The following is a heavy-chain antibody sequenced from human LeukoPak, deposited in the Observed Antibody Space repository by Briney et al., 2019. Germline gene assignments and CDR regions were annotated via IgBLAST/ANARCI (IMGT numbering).Heavy chain of an antibody. CDR1: GFTFSNYG. D-gene: IGHD3-22*01. J-gene: IGHJ4*02. CDR3: ARAVWDSSGHLFDY. CDR2: IRYDGSNK. Sequence: GGSLRLSCAASGFTFSNYGMHWVRQAPGKGLEWVAFIRYDGSNKYYADSVKGRFTISRDNSKNTLYLQMNSLRAEDTAVYYCARAVWDSSGHLFDYWGQGTLVTVSS. V-gene: IGHV3-30*02.